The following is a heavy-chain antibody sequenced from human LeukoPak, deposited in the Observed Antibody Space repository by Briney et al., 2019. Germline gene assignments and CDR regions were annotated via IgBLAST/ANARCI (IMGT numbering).Heavy chain of an antibody. D-gene: IGHD6-19*01. Sequence: GGSLRLSCAASGFTFSSYWMHWVRQAPGKGLVWVSRINSDGSSTSYADSVKGRFTISRDNSKNTLYLQMNSLRAEDTAVYYCARMGHNNSWFPFDCWGQGTLVTVSS. J-gene: IGHJ4*02. V-gene: IGHV3-74*01. CDR3: ARMGHNNSWFPFDC. CDR1: GFTFSSYW. CDR2: INSDGSST.